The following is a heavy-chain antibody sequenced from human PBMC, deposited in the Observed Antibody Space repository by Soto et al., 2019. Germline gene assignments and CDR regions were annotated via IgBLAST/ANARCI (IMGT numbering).Heavy chain of an antibody. Sequence: QLQLQESGSGLVKPSQTLSLTCAVSGGSISSGGYSWSWIRQPPGKGLEWIGYIYHSGSTYHNPSLKSRVTTAVDRSKNQFSLKLSSVTAADTAVYYCARALTGYGDYYGMDVWGQGTTVTVSS. J-gene: IGHJ6*02. CDR3: ARALTGYGDYYGMDV. CDR2: IYHSGST. V-gene: IGHV4-30-2*01. D-gene: IGHD4-17*01. CDR1: GGSISSGGYS.